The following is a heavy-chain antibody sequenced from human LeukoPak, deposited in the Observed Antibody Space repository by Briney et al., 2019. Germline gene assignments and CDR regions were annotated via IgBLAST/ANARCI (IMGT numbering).Heavy chain of an antibody. CDR1: GGSISSSSYY. J-gene: IGHJ4*02. CDR2: IYYSGST. D-gene: IGHD3-22*01. Sequence: SETLSLTCTVSGGSISSSSYYWGWIRQPPGKGLEWIGSIYYSGSTNYNPSLKSRVTISVDTSKNQFSLKLSSVTAADTAVYYCARQVVRYYYDSSGPFDYWGQGALVTVSS. V-gene: IGHV4-39*01. CDR3: ARQVVRYYYDSSGPFDY.